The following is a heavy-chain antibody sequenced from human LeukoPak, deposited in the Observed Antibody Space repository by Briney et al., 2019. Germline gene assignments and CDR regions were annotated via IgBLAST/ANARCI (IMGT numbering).Heavy chain of an antibody. D-gene: IGHD4-11*01. CDR1: GGSISRGGYY. J-gene: IGHJ4*02. CDR2: IHYSGST. CDR3: ARDAIASNYFDF. V-gene: IGHV4-31*03. Sequence: SQTLSLTCTVSGGSISRGGYYCSWIRQYPGKGLEGIGYIHYSGSTYYNPSLSNRVTLSVPRSTNHFSLKVSSVTAADTAVYYCARDAIASNYFDFWGQGTLVTVSS.